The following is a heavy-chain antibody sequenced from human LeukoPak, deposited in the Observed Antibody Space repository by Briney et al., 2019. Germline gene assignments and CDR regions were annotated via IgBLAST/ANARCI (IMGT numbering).Heavy chain of an antibody. D-gene: IGHD2-8*01. CDR3: ARGPERTGVGTRYYYDMDV. V-gene: IGHV3-66*01. J-gene: IGHJ6*02. CDR1: GFTFSNTW. CDR2: IYSGGTT. Sequence: PGGSLRLSCAASGFTFSNTWMNWVRQAPGKGLEWVSAIYSGGTTYYADSVKGRFTISRDTSKNTLYLQMNSLRAEDTAVYYCARGPERTGVGTRYYYDMDVWGQGTTVTVSS.